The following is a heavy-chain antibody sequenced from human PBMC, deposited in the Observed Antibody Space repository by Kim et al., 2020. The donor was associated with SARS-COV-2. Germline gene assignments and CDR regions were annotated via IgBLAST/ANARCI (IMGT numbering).Heavy chain of an antibody. Sequence: GGSLRLSCAASGFTFSSYAMSWVRQAPGKGLEWVSAISGSGSTYYADSVNGRFSISRDNSKNTLYLQMNGLRAEDTALYYCAKPLKGGSSRAEGYFDCWGQGTLVTVSS. V-gene: IGHV3-23*01. CDR1: GFTFSSYA. CDR2: ISGSGST. CDR3: AKPLKGGSSRAEGYFDC. J-gene: IGHJ4*02. D-gene: IGHD6-13*01.